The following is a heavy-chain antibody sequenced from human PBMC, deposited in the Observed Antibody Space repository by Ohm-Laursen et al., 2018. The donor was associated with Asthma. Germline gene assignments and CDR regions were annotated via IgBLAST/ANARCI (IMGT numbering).Heavy chain of an antibody. CDR1: GYTFSRYS. V-gene: IGHV3-21*01. Sequence: GSLRLSCSAFGYTFSRYSIHWVRQVPGKGLEWVASISTASSFIYYADSVRGRFTTSRDNARNSVYLQMNSLRAEDTALYYCARIGPEWELPGREYSLHHWGEGTLVTVSS. CDR2: ISTASSFI. J-gene: IGHJ1*01. D-gene: IGHD1-26*01. CDR3: ARIGPEWELPGREYSLHH.